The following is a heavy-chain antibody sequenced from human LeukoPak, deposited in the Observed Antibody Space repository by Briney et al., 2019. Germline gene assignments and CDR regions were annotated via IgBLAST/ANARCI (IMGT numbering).Heavy chain of an antibody. D-gene: IGHD3-22*01. V-gene: IGHV3-48*03. J-gene: IGHJ3*01. CDR2: INRSGTTK. Sequence: GGSLRLSCAASGFTSSSYEMNWVRQAPGKGLEWVAYINRSGTTKYYADSVKGRFTMSRDNAMNSLYLQMNSLRAEDTAVYYCWREIVYTRDDFDVWGQGTKVTVSS. CDR3: WREIVYTRDDFDV. CDR1: GFTSSSYE.